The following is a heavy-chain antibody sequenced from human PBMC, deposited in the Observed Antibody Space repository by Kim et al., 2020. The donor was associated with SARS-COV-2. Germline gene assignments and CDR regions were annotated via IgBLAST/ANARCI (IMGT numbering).Heavy chain of an antibody. Sequence: GGSLRLSCAASGFTFSSYSMNWVRQAPGKGLEWVSSISSSSSYIYYADSVKGRFTISRDNAKNSLYLQMNSLRAEDTAVYYCARDGMSTFGGETKRGYWGQGTLVTVSS. CDR3: ARDGMSTFGGETKRGY. J-gene: IGHJ4*02. D-gene: IGHD3-16*01. V-gene: IGHV3-21*01. CDR1: GFTFSSYS. CDR2: ISSSSSYI.